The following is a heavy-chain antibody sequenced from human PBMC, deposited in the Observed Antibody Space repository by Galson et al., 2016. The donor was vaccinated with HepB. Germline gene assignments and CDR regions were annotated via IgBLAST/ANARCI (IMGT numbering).Heavy chain of an antibody. CDR3: AREIQGRWYHFDY. J-gene: IGHJ4*02. D-gene: IGHD1-14*01. V-gene: IGHV3-33*01. Sequence: SNKQYADSVKGRSTISRDNSKSTLNLQMNSLRVEDTAVYYCAREIQGRWYHFDYWGQGTLVTVSS. CDR2: SNK.